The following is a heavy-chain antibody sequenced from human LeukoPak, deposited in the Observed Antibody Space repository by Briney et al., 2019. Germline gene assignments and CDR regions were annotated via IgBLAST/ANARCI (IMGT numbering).Heavy chain of an antibody. CDR2: ISGSGGST. J-gene: IGHJ3*02. CDR1: GFTFSSYG. V-gene: IGHV3-23*01. D-gene: IGHD3-3*01. Sequence: GGTLRLSCAASGFTFSSYGMSWVRQAPGKGLEWVSAISGSGGSTYYADSVKGRFTISRDNSKNTLYLQMNSLRAEDTAVYYCARDRVGYYDFWSGNDAFDIWGQGTMVTVSS. CDR3: ARDRVGYYDFWSGNDAFDI.